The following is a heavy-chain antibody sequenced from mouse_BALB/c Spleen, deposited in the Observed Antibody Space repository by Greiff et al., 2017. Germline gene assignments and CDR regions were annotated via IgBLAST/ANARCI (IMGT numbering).Heavy chain of an antibody. D-gene: IGHD2-14*01. CDR2: ISSGGGNT. Sequence: EVKLMESGGGLVKPGGSLKLSCAASGFTFSSYTMSWVRQTPEKRLEWVATISSGGGNTYYPDSVKGRFTISRDNAKNNLYLQMSSLRSEDTALYYCARYDRLDYWGQGTTLTVSS. V-gene: IGHV5-9*03. J-gene: IGHJ2*01. CDR3: ARYDRLDY. CDR1: GFTFSSYT.